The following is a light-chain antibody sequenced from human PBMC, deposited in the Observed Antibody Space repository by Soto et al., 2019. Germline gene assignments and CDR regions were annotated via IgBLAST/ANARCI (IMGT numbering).Light chain of an antibody. CDR2: DAS. J-gene: IGKJ2*01. V-gene: IGKV3-20*01. Sequence: EIVLTQSPGTLSLSPGERATLSCRASQSVSSSYLAWYQQKPGQAPRLLIYDASSRATGIPDRFSGSGSGTDFSLTISRLEPEDFAVYYCQQYDSSPYTVGQGTKLEIK. CDR1: QSVSSSY. CDR3: QQYDSSPYT.